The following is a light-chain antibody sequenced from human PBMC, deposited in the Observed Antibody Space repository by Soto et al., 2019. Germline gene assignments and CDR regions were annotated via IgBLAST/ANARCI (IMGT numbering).Light chain of an antibody. Sequence: EVVLTQSPGTLSVSPGERAPISCRASQSISRNLAWYQQKPGRSPGLLIDDVSTRATGIPARFSGSGSETEFTLTISSLQSEDFAVYYCQQYNNWPPYTFGQGTKVDIK. V-gene: IGKV3-15*01. CDR3: QQYNNWPPYT. CDR2: DVS. J-gene: IGKJ2*01. CDR1: QSISRN.